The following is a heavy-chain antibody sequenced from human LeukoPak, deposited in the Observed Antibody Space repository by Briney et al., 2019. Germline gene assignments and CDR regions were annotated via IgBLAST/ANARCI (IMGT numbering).Heavy chain of an antibody. CDR2: IYYSGST. V-gene: IGHV4-59*01. CDR3: ARRVGHSYGVTGAGAFDI. J-gene: IGHJ3*02. D-gene: IGHD5-18*01. CDR1: GGSINSYY. Sequence: TSETLSLTCTVSGGSINSYYWSWIRQPPGKGLEWIGYIYYSGSTYSNPSLKSRVTISLGTSKNQFSLRLSSVTAADTAVYYCARRVGHSYGVTGAGAFDIWGPGTLVTVSS.